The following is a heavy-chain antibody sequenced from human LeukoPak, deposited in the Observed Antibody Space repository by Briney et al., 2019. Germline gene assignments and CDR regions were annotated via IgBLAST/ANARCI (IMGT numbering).Heavy chain of an antibody. D-gene: IGHD2-15*01. V-gene: IGHV4-34*01. CDR3: ARAKALGYCSGGSCYPRGFDP. CDR1: GGSFSGYY. CDR2: INHSGST. J-gene: IGHJ5*02. Sequence: PSETLSLTCAVYGGSFSGYYWSWIRQPPGKGLEWIGEINHSGSTNYNPSLKSRVTISVDTSKNQFSLKLSSVTAADTAVYYCARAKALGYCSGGSCYPRGFDPWGQGTLVTVSP.